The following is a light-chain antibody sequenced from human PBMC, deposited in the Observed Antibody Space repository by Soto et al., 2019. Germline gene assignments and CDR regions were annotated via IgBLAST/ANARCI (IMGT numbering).Light chain of an antibody. J-gene: IGKJ1*01. CDR1: QSISSNY. V-gene: IGKV3-20*01. CDR2: GAS. CDR3: QQYGSSPRT. Sequence: EIVLTQSPGTLSMSPGERATLSCRASQSISSNYLAWYQQKPGQAPRLLIYGASSRATGTPERFSGSGSGTDFTLTISRLEAEDVAVYYCQQYGSSPRTFGQGTKVEFK.